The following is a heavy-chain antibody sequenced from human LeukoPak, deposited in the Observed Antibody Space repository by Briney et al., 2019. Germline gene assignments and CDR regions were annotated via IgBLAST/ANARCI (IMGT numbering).Heavy chain of an antibody. CDR3: ARLRGLYYYYMDV. Sequence: GGSLRLSCAASGFMFFSMNWVRQPPGKGLEWVSYISSSGSTIYYVDSVKGRFTISRDNAKNSLYLQMNSLRAEDTAVYYCARLRGLYYYYMDVWGKGTTVTVSS. D-gene: IGHD1-26*01. CDR1: GFMFFS. V-gene: IGHV3-48*04. CDR2: ISSSGSTI. J-gene: IGHJ6*03.